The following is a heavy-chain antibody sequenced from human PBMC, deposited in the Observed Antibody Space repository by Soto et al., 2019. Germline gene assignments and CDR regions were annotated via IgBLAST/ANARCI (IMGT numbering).Heavy chain of an antibody. CDR2: ISAYNGNT. CDR3: ARGVVVAATPDYYYYDGMDV. J-gene: IGHJ6*02. V-gene: IGHV1-18*01. D-gene: IGHD2-15*01. Sequence: QVQLVQSGAEVKKPGASVKVSCKASGYTFTSYGISWVRQAPGQGLEWMGWISAYNGNTNYAQKLQGRGTMTTDTSTSTAYMELRSLRSDDTAVYYCARGVVVAATPDYYYYDGMDVWGQGTTVTVSS. CDR1: GYTFTSYG.